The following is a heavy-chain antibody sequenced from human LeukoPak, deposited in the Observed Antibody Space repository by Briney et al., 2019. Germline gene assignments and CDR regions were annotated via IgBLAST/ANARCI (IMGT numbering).Heavy chain of an antibody. CDR3: AKGQELDDGVFDS. CDR2: MSYDGSNK. D-gene: IGHD1-1*01. Sequence: GGSLRLSCAASGFTFSSYGMYWVRQAPGKGLEWVALMSYDGSNKYYADSVKGRFTISRDNSKDTLYLQMNSMRGEDSAIYYCAKGQELDDGVFDSWGQGTLVTVSS. J-gene: IGHJ4*02. CDR1: GFTFSSYG. V-gene: IGHV3-30*18.